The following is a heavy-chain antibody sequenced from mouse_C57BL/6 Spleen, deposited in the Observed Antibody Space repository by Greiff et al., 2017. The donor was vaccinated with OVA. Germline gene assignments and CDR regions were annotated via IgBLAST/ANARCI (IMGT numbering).Heavy chain of an antibody. J-gene: IGHJ2*01. CDR3: AYGNYPYYLDY. V-gene: IGHV1-82*01. CDR2: IYPGDGDT. Sequence: QVQLQQSGPELVKPGASVKISCKASGYAFSSSWMNWVKQRPGKGLEWIGRIYPGDGDTNYNGKFKGKATLTADKSSSTAYMQLSSLTAEDSAVYFCAYGNYPYYLDYWGQGTTLTVSS. CDR1: GYAFSSSW. D-gene: IGHD2-10*02.